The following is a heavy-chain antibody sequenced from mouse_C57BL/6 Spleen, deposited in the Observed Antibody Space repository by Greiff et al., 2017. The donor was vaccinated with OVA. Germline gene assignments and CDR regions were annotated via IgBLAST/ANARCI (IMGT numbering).Heavy chain of an antibody. V-gene: IGHV1-55*01. CDR2: LYPGSGSN. CDR3: ARYDYVPYWYFDV. J-gene: IGHJ1*03. D-gene: IGHD2-4*01. Sequence: VQLQQPGAELVKPGASVKMSCQASCYNLTSYWETWVKERAGQGLGWIGDLYPGSGSNNYNEKFKSKATLTVDTSSSTAYMQLSILTSEDSAVYYCARYDYVPYWYFDVWGTGTTVTVSS. CDR1: CYNLTSYW.